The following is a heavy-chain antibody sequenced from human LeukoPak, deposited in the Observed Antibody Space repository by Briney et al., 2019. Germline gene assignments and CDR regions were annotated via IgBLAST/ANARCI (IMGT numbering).Heavy chain of an antibody. V-gene: IGHV4-59*08. CDR3: ARRTYYYDSSGYLDAFDI. D-gene: IGHD3-22*01. CDR1: GGSISGYH. CDR2: IYYSGSS. J-gene: IGHJ3*02. Sequence: SETLSLTCNVSGGSISGYHWSWIRQPPGKGLEWLGYIYYSGSSNYNPSLKSRVTISADTSKNQFSLKLSSVTAADTAVYYCARRTYYYDSSGYLDAFDIWGQGTMVTVSS.